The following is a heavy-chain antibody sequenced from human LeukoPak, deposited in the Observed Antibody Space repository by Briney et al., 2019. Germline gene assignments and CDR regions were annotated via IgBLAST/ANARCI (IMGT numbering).Heavy chain of an antibody. V-gene: IGHV3-48*01. D-gene: IGHD1-26*01. J-gene: IGHJ4*02. CDR1: GFTFSSYS. Sequence: GGSLRLSCAASGFTFSSYSMNWVRQAPGKGLEWVSYISSSSSTIYYADSVKGRFTISRDNAKNSLYLQMNSLRAEDTAVYYCARDPGATRFDYWGQGTLVTVSS. CDR2: ISSSSSTI. CDR3: ARDPGATRFDY.